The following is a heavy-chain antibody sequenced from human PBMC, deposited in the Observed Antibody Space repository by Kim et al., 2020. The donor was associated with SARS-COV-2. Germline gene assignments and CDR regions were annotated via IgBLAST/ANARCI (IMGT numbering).Heavy chain of an antibody. D-gene: IGHD2-8*01. CDR3: AREGANENWFDP. Sequence: SETLSLTCTVSGGSISSGSYYWSWIRQPAGKGLEWIGRIYTSGSTNYNPSLKSRVTISVDTSKNQFSLKLSSVTAADTAVYYCAREGANENWFDPWGQGTLVTVSS. J-gene: IGHJ5*02. CDR2: IYTSGST. V-gene: IGHV4-61*02. CDR1: GGSISSGSYY.